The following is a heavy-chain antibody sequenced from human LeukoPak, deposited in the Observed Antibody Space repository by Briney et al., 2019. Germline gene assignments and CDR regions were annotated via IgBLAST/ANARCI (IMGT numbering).Heavy chain of an antibody. D-gene: IGHD3-16*02. CDR1: GGSISSYY. Sequence: SETLTFTCTVSGGSISSYYWSWIRQPPGKGLEWIGYIYYSGSTNYNPSLKSRVTISVDTSKNQFSLKLSSVTAADTAVYYCARHSRIMITFGGVIVPFFDYWGHGIVVTVSS. J-gene: IGHJ4*01. CDR3: ARHSRIMITFGGVIVPFFDY. V-gene: IGHV4-59*08. CDR2: IYYSGST.